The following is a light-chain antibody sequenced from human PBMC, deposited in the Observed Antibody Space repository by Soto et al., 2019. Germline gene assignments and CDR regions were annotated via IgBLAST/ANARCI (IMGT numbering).Light chain of an antibody. Sequence: DIVMTQSPLSLPVTPGAPASISCRSSQSLLHSIGNPSLDWYLQKPAQPPQLLISLRSGRASGVPDRFSGGGSGTDFTLKISRVEAEDVGVYYCMQGLQTPYTCGQGTNLEIK. J-gene: IGKJ2*01. CDR3: MQGLQTPYT. V-gene: IGKV2-28*01. CDR2: LRS. CDR1: QSLLHSIGNPS.